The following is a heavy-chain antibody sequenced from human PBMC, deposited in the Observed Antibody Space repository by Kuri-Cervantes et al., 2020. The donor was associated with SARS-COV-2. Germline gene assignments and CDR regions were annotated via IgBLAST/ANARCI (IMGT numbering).Heavy chain of an antibody. CDR3: VRGWMAGPFDL. CDR2: IMWSGGNI. Sequence: GESLKISCAASGFTFSDYYMSWIRQAPGKGLEWVSGIMWSGGNIDYADSVKGRLTVSRDNARKSLYLQMNSLRAEDTALYYCVRGWMAGPFDLWGQGTLVTVSS. CDR1: GFTFSDYY. J-gene: IGHJ4*02. V-gene: IGHV3-20*04. D-gene: IGHD5-24*01.